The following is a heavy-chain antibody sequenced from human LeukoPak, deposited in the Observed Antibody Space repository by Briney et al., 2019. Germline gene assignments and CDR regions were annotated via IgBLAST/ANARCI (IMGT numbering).Heavy chain of an antibody. J-gene: IGHJ3*02. CDR1: ALTFSSHA. V-gene: IGHV3-23*01. CDR2: ISGGGAYT. D-gene: IGHD6-13*01. CDR3: AKRDTSSWRGAFDI. Sequence: GGSLRLSCAAPALTFSSHAMRWVRQAPGRGLGWDPAISGGGAYTYYADSVKGRFTISRDNSNNTLYLQMSSLRAEDTAVYYCAKRDTSSWRGAFDIWGQGTMVTVSS.